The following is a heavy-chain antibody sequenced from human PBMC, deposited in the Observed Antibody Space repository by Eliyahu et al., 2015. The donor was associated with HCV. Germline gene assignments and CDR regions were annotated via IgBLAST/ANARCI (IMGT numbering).Heavy chain of an antibody. CDR1: GYTFTXYY. CDR2: INPDGGDT. D-gene: IGHD1-26*01. CDR3: ARGKSPEIVGAAAHPPFFDY. V-gene: IGHV1-2*06. J-gene: IGHJ4*02. Sequence: QVQLVQSGAXVKKPGASVKVSCKASGYTFTXYYIHWVRQAPGQGLEWMGRINPDGGDTNYAQKFQGRVTMTRDTSIYTAYMELSRLRSDDTAIYYCARGKSPEIVGAAAHPPFFDYWGQGALVTVSS.